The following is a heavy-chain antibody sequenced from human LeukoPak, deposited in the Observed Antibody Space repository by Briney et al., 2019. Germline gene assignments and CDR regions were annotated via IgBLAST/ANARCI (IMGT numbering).Heavy chain of an antibody. J-gene: IGHJ5*02. CDR3: ARAPRGNSGYCSSTSCTDHRYNWFDP. CDR2: INPSGGST. V-gene: IGHV1-46*01. Sequence: GASVKVSCKASGYTFTSYYMHWVRQAPGQGLEWMGIINPSGGSTSYAQKFQGRVTMTRDTSTSTVYMELSSLRSEDTAVYYCARAPRGNSGYCSSTSCTDHRYNWFDPWGQGTLVTVSS. D-gene: IGHD2-2*01. CDR1: GYTFTSYY.